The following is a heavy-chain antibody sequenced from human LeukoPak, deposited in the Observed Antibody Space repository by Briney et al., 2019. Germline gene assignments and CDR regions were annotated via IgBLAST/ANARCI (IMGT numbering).Heavy chain of an antibody. CDR1: GYTFTGYY. Sequence: GASVKVSCKASGYTFTGYYMHWVRQAPGQGLEWMGWINPNSGGTNYAQKFQGRVTMTRDTSISTAYMELSRLRSDDTAVYYCARGDYVWGSYLPTYYIDYWGQGTLVTVSS. D-gene: IGHD3-16*02. CDR2: INPNSGGT. CDR3: ARGDYVWGSYLPTYYIDY. J-gene: IGHJ4*02. V-gene: IGHV1-2*02.